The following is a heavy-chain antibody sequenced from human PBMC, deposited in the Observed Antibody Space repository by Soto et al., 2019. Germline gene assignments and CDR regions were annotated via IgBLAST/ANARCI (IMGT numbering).Heavy chain of an antibody. CDR1: GFTFNNFA. Sequence: EVQLLESGGGSVPPGGSLRLSCAASGFTFNNFAMNWVRKAPGKGLEWLAAVSGSGASTYYADSVKARFTVSRDTSKNTVFLKLNSLRAEDTAVYYCAKGVPYYDNTGNGIYAFDNWGRGTAVTVSS. CDR2: VSGSGAST. D-gene: IGHD3-22*01. CDR3: AKGVPYYDNTGNGIYAFDN. J-gene: IGHJ3*02. V-gene: IGHV3-23*01.